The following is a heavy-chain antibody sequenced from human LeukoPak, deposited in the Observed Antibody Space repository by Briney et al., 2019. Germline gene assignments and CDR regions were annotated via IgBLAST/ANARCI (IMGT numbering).Heavy chain of an antibody. Sequence: GTLRLSCTTSGFTFRKHVMTWVRQAPGKGLEGVSGISNSDGSTYNADSVKGRFIISRDDSKNTLYLQMNSLRAEDTAVYYCARDYYDSGSYGGISFDYWGQGTLVTVSS. CDR3: ARDYYDSGSYGGISFDY. CDR2: ISNSDGST. J-gene: IGHJ4*02. D-gene: IGHD3-10*01. V-gene: IGHV3-23*01. CDR1: GFTFRKHV.